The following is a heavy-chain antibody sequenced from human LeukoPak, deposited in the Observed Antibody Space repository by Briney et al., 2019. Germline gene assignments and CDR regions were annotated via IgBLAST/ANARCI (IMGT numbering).Heavy chain of an antibody. Sequence: SETLSLTSRVSGASMSSYYWSWIRQPAGEGLEYIGSISDTGSTNYNPSLMSRVTISVDTSKNQFSLNLKSVTAADTAVYYCARDIYSSSWTAPYGWGQGTLVTVSS. CDR2: ISDTGST. CDR3: ARDIYSSSWTAPYG. CDR1: GASMSSYY. V-gene: IGHV4-59*01. J-gene: IGHJ4*02. D-gene: IGHD6-13*01.